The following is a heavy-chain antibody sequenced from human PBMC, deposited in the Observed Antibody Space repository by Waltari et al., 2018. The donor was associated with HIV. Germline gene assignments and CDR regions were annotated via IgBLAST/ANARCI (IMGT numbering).Heavy chain of an antibody. D-gene: IGHD3-10*01. Sequence: EVQLVESGGGLVQPGGSLRLSCSASGFTFSSYWMHWVRQAPGKGLVWVSGINRDGGTIRYADSVKGRFTISRDNAKNTLYLQMNSLRAEDTALYYCARGQYYSMDVWGQGTTVTVSS. J-gene: IGHJ6*02. CDR1: GFTFSSYW. CDR3: ARGQYYSMDV. V-gene: IGHV3-74*01. CDR2: INRDGGTI.